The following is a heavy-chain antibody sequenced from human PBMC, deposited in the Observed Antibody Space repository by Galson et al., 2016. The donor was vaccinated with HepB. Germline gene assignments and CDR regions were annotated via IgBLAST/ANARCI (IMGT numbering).Heavy chain of an antibody. CDR3: AREGGIFGVVTRGTDRGHFDY. D-gene: IGHD3-3*01. CDR2: IHPSGGGT. Sequence: SVKVSCKASGYTFTNYYLNWVRQAPGQGLEWMGIIHPSGGGTTYAQKFHGRVTMTRDTSTSTVYMELSSLRSEDTAVYYCAREGGIFGVVTRGTDRGHFDYWGQGTLVTLSS. V-gene: IGHV1-46*03. CDR1: GYTFTNYY. J-gene: IGHJ4*02.